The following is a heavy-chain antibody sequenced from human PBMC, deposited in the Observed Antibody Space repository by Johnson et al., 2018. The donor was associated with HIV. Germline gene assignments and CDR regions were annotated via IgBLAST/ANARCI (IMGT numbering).Heavy chain of an antibody. CDR1: GFTFSDSY. CDR3: ARGRGDYGGDFDI. Sequence: VQLVESGGGLVKPGGSLRLSCAASGFTFSDSYMTWIRPAPGKGLEWVSYISSSGGTIYYADSVRGRFTISRNNAKNSLYLQMHGLRDEDTAVYYCARGRGDYGGDFDIWGQGTMVTVSS. CDR2: ISSSGGTI. J-gene: IGHJ3*02. D-gene: IGHD3-16*01. V-gene: IGHV3-11*04.